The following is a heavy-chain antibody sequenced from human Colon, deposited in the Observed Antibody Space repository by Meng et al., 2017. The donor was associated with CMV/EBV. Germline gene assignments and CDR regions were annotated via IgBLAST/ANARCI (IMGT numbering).Heavy chain of an antibody. CDR2: IYYNGYA. V-gene: IGHV4-39*07. J-gene: IGHJ5*02. CDR3: ARDTKWFNWFDP. CDR1: GGSISRDDYY. D-gene: IGHD3-22*01. Sequence: SETLSLTCTVSGGSISRDDYYWGWIRQPPGKGLEWIGSIYYNGYASFNPSLKSRVNISVDTSKNQFSLKLNSLTAADTAVYYCARDTKWFNWFDPRGQGTLVTVSS.